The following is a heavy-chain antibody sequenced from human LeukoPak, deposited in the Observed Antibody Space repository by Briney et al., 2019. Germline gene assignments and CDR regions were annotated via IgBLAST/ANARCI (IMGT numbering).Heavy chain of an antibody. CDR1: GYSFTSYW. Sequence: GESLKISCKGSGYSFTSYWIGWVRQMPGKGLEWMGIIYPGDSDTRYSPSFQGQVTISADKSISTAYLQWSSLKASDTAMYYCARQFRSGGIAVAGSNFDYWGQGTLVTVSP. V-gene: IGHV5-51*01. CDR2: IYPGDSDT. CDR3: ARQFRSGGIAVAGSNFDY. D-gene: IGHD6-19*01. J-gene: IGHJ4*02.